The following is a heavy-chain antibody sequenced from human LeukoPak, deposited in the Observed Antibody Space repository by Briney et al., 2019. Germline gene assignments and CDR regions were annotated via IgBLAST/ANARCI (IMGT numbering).Heavy chain of an antibody. CDR1: GFTFSSYE. J-gene: IGHJ3*02. CDR2: ISSSGSTM. V-gene: IGHV3-48*03. CDR3: ARLSPDAFDI. Sequence: GSLRLSCAASGFTFSSYEMNWVRQAPGKGLEWVSYISSSGSTMYYADSVKGRFTISRDNAKNSLYLQMNSLRAEDTAVYYCARLSPDAFDIWGQGTMVTVSS.